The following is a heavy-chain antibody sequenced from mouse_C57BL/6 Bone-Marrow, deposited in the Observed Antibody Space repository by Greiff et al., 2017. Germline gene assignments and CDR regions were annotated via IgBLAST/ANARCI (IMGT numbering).Heavy chain of an antibody. Sequence: QVQLQQPGAELVMPGASVKLSCKASGYTFTSYWMHWVKQRPGQGLEWIGEIDPSDSYTKYNQKFKGKSTLPVDKSSSTAYMQLSSLTSVDSSVYYCARDYYCISFWFASWGQGTLVTVSA. J-gene: IGHJ3*01. V-gene: IGHV1-69*01. CDR1: GYTFTSYW. D-gene: IGHD1-1*01. CDR3: ARDYYCISFWFAS. CDR2: IDPSDSYT.